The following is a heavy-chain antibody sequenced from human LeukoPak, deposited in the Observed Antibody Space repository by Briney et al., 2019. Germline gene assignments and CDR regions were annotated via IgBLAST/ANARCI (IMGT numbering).Heavy chain of an antibody. Sequence: GSPRLSCATSGFTFSSYEMNWIRQAPGKGLEWISYINSVGNTIYYGDSMRGRFTISRDNAKNSLYLQMNSLRAEDTAVYYCARDLGHYRADYWGQGTTVSSSS. CDR3: ARDLGHYRADY. CDR1: GFTFSSYE. J-gene: IGHJ4*02. D-gene: IGHD4-17*01. CDR2: INSVGNTI. V-gene: IGHV3-48*03.